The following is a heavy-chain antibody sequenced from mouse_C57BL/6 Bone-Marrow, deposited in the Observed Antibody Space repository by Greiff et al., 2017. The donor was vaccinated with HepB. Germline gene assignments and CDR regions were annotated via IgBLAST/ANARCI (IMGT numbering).Heavy chain of an antibody. V-gene: IGHV1-42*01. Sequence: EVQRVESGPELVKPGASVKISCKASGYSFTGYYMNWVKQSPEKSLEWIGEINPSTGGTTYNQKFKAKATLTVDKSSSTAYMQLKSLTSEDSAVYYCAKGDYPYAMDYWGQGTSVTVSS. D-gene: IGHD2-4*01. CDR2: INPSTGGT. CDR3: AKGDYPYAMDY. J-gene: IGHJ4*01. CDR1: GYSFTGYY.